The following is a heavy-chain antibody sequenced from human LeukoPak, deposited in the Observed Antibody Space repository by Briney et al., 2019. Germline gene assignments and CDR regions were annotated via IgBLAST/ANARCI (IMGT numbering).Heavy chain of an antibody. J-gene: IGHJ6*03. CDR3: ARIEGAYYFYYMDV. D-gene: IGHD4/OR15-4a*01. CDR1: GFTFNSYW. CDR2: IKQDGSEK. V-gene: IGHV3-7*03. Sequence: PGGSLRLSCAASGFTFNSYWMSWVRQAPGKGLEWVANIKQDGSEKYYVDSVKGRFTISRDNAKNSLYLQMNSLRVEDTAVYYCARIEGAYYFYYMDVWGKGTTVTVSS.